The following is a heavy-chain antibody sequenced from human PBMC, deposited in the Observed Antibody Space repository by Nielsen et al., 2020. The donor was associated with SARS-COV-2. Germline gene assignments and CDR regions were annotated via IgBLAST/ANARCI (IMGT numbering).Heavy chain of an antibody. D-gene: IGHD6-13*01. V-gene: IGHV3-23*01. CDR1: GFSFSGYA. CDR2: LSGRGGT. Sequence: GESLKISCRASGFSFSGYAMSWVRQAPGKGLEWVSALSGRGGTHYADFVKGRFTTSTDTSRTTLYLQMTSLRAEDTAIYYCARSTPYGTTWYGALDSWGQGTLVSVS. CDR3: ARSTPYGTTWYGALDS. J-gene: IGHJ4*02.